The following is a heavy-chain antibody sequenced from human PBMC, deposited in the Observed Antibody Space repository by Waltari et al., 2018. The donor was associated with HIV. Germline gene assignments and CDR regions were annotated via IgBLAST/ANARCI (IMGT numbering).Heavy chain of an antibody. J-gene: IGHJ5*02. CDR1: GGSISGSTYY. CDR2: IYYSGST. V-gene: IGHV4-39*01. Sequence: QLQLQESGPGLVKPPETLSLTCTVPGGSISGSTYYWGWIRQPPGKGLEWIGSIYYSGSTYYNPSLKSRVTISVDTSKNQFSLKLSSVTAADTAVYYCATTLNILSGLNWFDPWGQGTLVTVSS. D-gene: IGHD3-9*01. CDR3: ATTLNILSGLNWFDP.